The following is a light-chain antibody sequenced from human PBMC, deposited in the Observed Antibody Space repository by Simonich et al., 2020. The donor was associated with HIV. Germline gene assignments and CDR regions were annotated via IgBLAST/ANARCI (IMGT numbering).Light chain of an antibody. CDR1: QSVLYSSNNKNY. CDR3: QQYYSSPRT. Sequence: DIVMTQSPDSLAVSLGERATINSQSSQSVLYSSNNKNYLVWYQQNPGQPHKLLIYCASTRESGVPDRSSGSGSGTDFTLTISSLQAEDVAVYYCQQYYSSPRTFGQGTKVEIK. V-gene: IGKV4-1*01. J-gene: IGKJ1*01. CDR2: CAS.